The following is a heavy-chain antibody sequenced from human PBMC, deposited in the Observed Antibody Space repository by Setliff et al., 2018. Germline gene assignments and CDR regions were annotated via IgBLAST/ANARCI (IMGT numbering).Heavy chain of an antibody. CDR3: ARGRNVAARLLDS. CDR2: INHRGST. D-gene: IGHD6-6*01. CDR1: GGTFSDYY. J-gene: IGHJ4*02. Sequence: SETLSLTCAAYGGTFSDYYWTWIRQTPGKGLEWVGEINHRGSTNYNPSLKSRVTISVDTSRDQFSLKLISMTAADTAVYYCARGRNVAARLLDSWGQGTRVTVS. V-gene: IGHV4-34*01.